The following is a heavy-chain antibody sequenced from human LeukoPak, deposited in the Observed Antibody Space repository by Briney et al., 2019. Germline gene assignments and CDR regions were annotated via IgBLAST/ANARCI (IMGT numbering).Heavy chain of an antibody. CDR3: ARDLGIGTTGTRVFVGVG. CDR2: IIPILGIA. J-gene: IGHJ4*02. V-gene: IGHV1-69*04. Sequence: ASVKVSCKASGGTFSSYAIGWVRQAPGQGLEWMGRIIPILGIANYAQKFQGRVTITADKSTSTAYMELSSLRSEDTAVYYCARDLGIGTTGTRVFVGVGWGQGTLVTVSS. CDR1: GGTFSSYA. D-gene: IGHD1-1*01.